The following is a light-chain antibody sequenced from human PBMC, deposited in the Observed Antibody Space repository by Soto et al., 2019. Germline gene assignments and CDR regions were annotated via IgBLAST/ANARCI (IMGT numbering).Light chain of an antibody. V-gene: IGKV3-15*01. CDR3: QQYNDWPLT. CDR1: QSVGSL. J-gene: IGKJ4*01. Sequence: EVVMTQYPATLTVSPGEGAILSCRASQSVGSLLAWYQQKPGQPPRLLVYGASTRVTGIPGRFSGSGSGTEFTISISSLQSEDSAVYYCQQYNDWPLTFGGGTKVEI. CDR2: GAS.